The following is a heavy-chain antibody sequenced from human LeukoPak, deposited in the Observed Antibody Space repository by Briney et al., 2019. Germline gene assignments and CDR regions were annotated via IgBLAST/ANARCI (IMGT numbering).Heavy chain of an antibody. Sequence: GGSLRLSCAASGFTFSSCGMHWVRQAPGKGLEWVAFIRYDGSNKYYADSVKGRFTISRDNSKNTLYLQMNSLRAEDTAVYYCAKELVVPAASHAYNWFDPWAREPWSPSPQ. D-gene: IGHD2-2*01. CDR2: IRYDGSNK. CDR3: AKELVVPAASHAYNWFDP. J-gene: IGHJ5*02. V-gene: IGHV3-30*02. CDR1: GFTFSSCG.